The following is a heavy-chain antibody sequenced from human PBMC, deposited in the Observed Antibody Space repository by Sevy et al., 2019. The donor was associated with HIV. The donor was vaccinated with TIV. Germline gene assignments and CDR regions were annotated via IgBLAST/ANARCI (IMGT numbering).Heavy chain of an antibody. D-gene: IGHD3-22*01. V-gene: IGHV1-69*13. Sequence: ASVKVSCKASGGTFSRHAISWVRQAPGQGLEWMGGIIPIFGRGNYGQQFLGRVTITADESTSTAYMELSSLRSEDTAVYYCATTKDYYDSSGCPFDDWGQGTLVTVSS. J-gene: IGHJ4*02. CDR1: GGTFSRHA. CDR3: ATTKDYYDSSGCPFDD. CDR2: IIPIFGRG.